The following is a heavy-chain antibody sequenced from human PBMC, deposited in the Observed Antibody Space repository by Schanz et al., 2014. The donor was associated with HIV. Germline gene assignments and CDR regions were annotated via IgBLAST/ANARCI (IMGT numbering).Heavy chain of an antibody. J-gene: IGHJ6*02. D-gene: IGHD6-6*01. CDR3: ASTEFPYSSSSDYYYGMDV. V-gene: IGHV3-33*01. CDR2: IWYDGSNK. Sequence: QVQLVESGGGVVQPGRSLRLSCAASGFTFSSYGMHWVRQAPGKGLEWVAVIWYDGSNKYYGDSVKGRFTISRDNSKNTLYLQMNSLRAEDTAVYYCASTEFPYSSSSDYYYGMDVWGQGTTVTVSS. CDR1: GFTFSSYG.